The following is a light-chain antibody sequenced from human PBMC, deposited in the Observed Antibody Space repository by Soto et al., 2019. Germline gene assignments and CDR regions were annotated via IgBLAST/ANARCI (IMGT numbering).Light chain of an antibody. Sequence: QSALTQPPSASGSPGQSVTISCTGTSSDVGGYNYVSWYQQHPGKAPKLMIYEVSKRPSGVPDRFSGSKSGNTASLTVSGLQAEDEVEYYCSSYAGSNNVVFGGGTQLTVL. J-gene: IGLJ2*01. CDR1: SSDVGGYNY. CDR2: EVS. CDR3: SSYAGSNNVV. V-gene: IGLV2-8*01.